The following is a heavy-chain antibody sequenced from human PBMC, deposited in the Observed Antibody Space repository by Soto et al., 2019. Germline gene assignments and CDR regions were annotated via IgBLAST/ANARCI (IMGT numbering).Heavy chain of an antibody. V-gene: IGHV3-7*04. CDR3: AGGGGNFDQ. CDR1: GFSLRGYW. D-gene: IGHD3-16*01. CDR2: IKQDGSDK. J-gene: IGHJ4*02. Sequence: EVQLVESGGGLVQPGGSLRLTCAASGFSLRGYWMSWVRQAPGKGLEWVANIKQDGSDKRYVDSVKGRFTLSRDNAKNPLYLQMNSLGAEDTAVYYCAGGGGNFDQWGQGTLVTVSS.